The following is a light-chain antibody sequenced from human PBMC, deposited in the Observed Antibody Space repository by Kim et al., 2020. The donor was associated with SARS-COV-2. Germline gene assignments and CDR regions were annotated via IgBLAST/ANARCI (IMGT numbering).Light chain of an antibody. J-gene: IGKJ1*01. Sequence: SPGERVAPSWRASQSVNSRFLAWYQQKPGQTPRLLVYGASSRATGIADRFSGSGSGTDFTLTISRLEPEDSAVYYCQQYGSSVWAFGQGTKVDIK. V-gene: IGKV3-20*01. CDR2: GAS. CDR3: QQYGSSVWA. CDR1: QSVNSRF.